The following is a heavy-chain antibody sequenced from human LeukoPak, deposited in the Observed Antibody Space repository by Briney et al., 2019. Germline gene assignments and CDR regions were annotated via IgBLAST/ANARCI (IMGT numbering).Heavy chain of an antibody. J-gene: IGHJ3*02. V-gene: IGHV1-2*02. Sequence: ASVKVSCKASGYTFTSNYMHWVRQAPGQGLEWMGWINPNSGGTNYAQKFQGRVTMTRDTSISTAYMELSRLRSDDTAVYYCARDIAVAGHDAFDIWGQGTMVTASS. CDR2: INPNSGGT. CDR1: GYTFTSNY. D-gene: IGHD6-19*01. CDR3: ARDIAVAGHDAFDI.